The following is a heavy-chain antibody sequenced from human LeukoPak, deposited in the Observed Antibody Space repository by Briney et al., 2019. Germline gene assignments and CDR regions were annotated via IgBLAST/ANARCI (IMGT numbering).Heavy chain of an antibody. CDR3: NRNGEAYYYYYMDV. D-gene: IGHD1-14*01. Sequence: GGSLRLSCAASGFTFSGSAMHWVRQASGKGLEWVGRIRSKANSYATAYAASVKGRFTISRDDSKNTAYLQMNSLKTEDTAVYYCNRNGEAYYYYYMDVWGKGTAVTVSS. CDR2: IRSKANSYAT. CDR1: GFTFSGSA. V-gene: IGHV3-73*01. J-gene: IGHJ6*03.